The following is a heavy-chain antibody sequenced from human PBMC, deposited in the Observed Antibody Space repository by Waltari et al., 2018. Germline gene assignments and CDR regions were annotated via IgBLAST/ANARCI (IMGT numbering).Heavy chain of an antibody. J-gene: IGHJ4*02. CDR1: GFTVSSNY. CDR3: ASSGYSSSWFDY. Sequence: EVQLVESGGGLIQPGGSLRLSCAASGFTVSSNYMSWVRQAPGKGLEWVSFIYSGGSTYYAYSVKGRFTISRDNSKNTLYLQMNSLRAEDTAVYYCASSGYSSSWFDYWGQGTLVTVSS. V-gene: IGHV3-53*01. D-gene: IGHD6-13*01. CDR2: IYSGGST.